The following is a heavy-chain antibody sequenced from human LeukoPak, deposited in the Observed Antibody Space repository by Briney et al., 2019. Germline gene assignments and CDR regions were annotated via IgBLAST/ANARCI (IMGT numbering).Heavy chain of an antibody. CDR3: ARVPSMIRGVVNYGMDV. D-gene: IGHD3-10*01. J-gene: IGHJ6*02. CDR1: GYSFTGYF. Sequence: ASVKVSCKPSGYSFTGYFMHWVRQAPGQGLEWMGWINPNSGDTKYTQRFQGRVTMTRDTSINTAYMELRRLTSDDTAVYYCARVPSMIRGVVNYGMDVWGQGTTVTVSS. CDR2: INPNSGDT. V-gene: IGHV1-2*02.